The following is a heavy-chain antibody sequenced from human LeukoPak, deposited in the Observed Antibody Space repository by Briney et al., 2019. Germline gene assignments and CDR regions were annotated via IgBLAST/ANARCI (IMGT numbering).Heavy chain of an antibody. J-gene: IGHJ5*02. D-gene: IGHD6-13*01. CDR3: ARDIAAAVNWFDP. Sequence: GGSLRLSCAASGFTFSSYSMNWVRQAPGKGVEWVSSISSSSSYIYYADSVKGRFTISRDNAENSLYLQMNSLRAEDTAVYYCARDIAAAVNWFDPWGQGTLVTVSS. CDR1: GFTFSSYS. CDR2: ISSSSSYI. V-gene: IGHV3-21*01.